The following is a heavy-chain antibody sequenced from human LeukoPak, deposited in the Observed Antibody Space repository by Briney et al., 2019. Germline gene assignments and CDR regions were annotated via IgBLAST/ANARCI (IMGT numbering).Heavy chain of an antibody. D-gene: IGHD6-13*01. CDR1: GYTFTSYD. CDR2: MNPNSGNT. J-gene: IGHJ4*02. V-gene: IGHV1-8*03. CDR3: ARGKDSSWYGGDY. Sequence: ASVKVSCKASGYTFTSYDINWVRQATGQGLEWMGWMNPNSGNTGYAQKFQGRVTITRNTSISTAYMELSRLRSEDTAVYYCARGKDSSWYGGDYWGQGTLVTVSS.